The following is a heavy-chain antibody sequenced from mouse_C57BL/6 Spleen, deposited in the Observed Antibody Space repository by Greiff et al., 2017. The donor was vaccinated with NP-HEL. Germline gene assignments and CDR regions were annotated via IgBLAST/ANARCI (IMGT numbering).Heavy chain of an antibody. D-gene: IGHD1-1*01. V-gene: IGHV1-64*01. J-gene: IGHJ3*01. CDR1: GYTFTSYW. Sequence: QVQLQQPGAELVKPGASVKLSCKASGYTFTSYWMHWVKQRPGQGLEWIGMIHPNSGSTNYNEKFKGKATLTVDKSSSTAYMQLSSLTSEDSAVYYCAPTVVATPWFAYWGQGTLVTVSA. CDR3: APTVVATPWFAY. CDR2: IHPNSGST.